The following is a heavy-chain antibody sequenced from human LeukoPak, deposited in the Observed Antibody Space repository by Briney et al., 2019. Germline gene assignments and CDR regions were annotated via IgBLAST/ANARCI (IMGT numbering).Heavy chain of an antibody. CDR3: AKDYCSSTSCYLFHDY. J-gene: IGHJ4*02. CDR2: TSGSGGST. D-gene: IGHD2-2*01. V-gene: IGHV3-23*01. Sequence: PGGSLRLSCAASGFTFSSYAMSWVRQAPGKGLEWVSATSGSGGSTYYADSVKGRFTISRDNSKNTLYLQMNSLRAEDTAVYYCAKDYCSSTSCYLFHDYWGQGTLVTVSS. CDR1: GFTFSSYA.